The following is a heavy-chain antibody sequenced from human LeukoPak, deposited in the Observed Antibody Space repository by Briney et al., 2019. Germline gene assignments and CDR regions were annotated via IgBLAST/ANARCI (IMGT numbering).Heavy chain of an antibody. D-gene: IGHD5-12*01. Sequence: PSETLSLTCTVSGGSVSGYYWTWIRQPAGTGLEWIGRIYSSGSTNYNPSLKSRVTMSVDTSKNQFSLRLTSVTAADTAVYYCARGHSGYDFRGSNWFDPWGQGTLVTVSS. CDR2: IYSSGST. J-gene: IGHJ5*02. CDR3: ARGHSGYDFRGSNWFDP. V-gene: IGHV4-4*07. CDR1: GGSVSGYY.